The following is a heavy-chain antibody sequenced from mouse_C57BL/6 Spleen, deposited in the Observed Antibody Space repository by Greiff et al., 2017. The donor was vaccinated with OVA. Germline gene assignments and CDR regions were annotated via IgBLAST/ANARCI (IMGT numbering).Heavy chain of an antibody. CDR1: GFTFSSYA. V-gene: IGHV5-4*01. J-gene: IGHJ2*01. CDR3: AREGAYYYCDY. Sequence: EVQVVESGGGLVKPGGSLKLSCAASGFTFSSYAMSWVRQTPEKRLEWVATISDGGSYTYYPDNVKGRFTISRDNAKNNLYLQMSHLKSEDTAMYYCAREGAYYYCDYWGQGTTLTVSS. D-gene: IGHD2-10*01. CDR2: ISDGGSYT.